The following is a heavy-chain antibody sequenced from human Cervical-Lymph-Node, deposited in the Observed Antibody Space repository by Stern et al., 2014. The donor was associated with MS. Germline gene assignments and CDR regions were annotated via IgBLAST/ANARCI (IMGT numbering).Heavy chain of an antibody. CDR3: ARDSDYENSYAMDV. V-gene: IGHV1-69*06. Sequence: VQLEESGAEVKKPGSSVKVSCKASGGSLSNYGFSWVRQAPGQGLEWLGGLIPLFGTANYAQKFQGRVTLNADNSTSTVYMELSSLTSEDTAVYFCARDSDYENSYAMDVWGQGTTVTVSS. CDR1: GGSLSNYG. J-gene: IGHJ6*02. D-gene: IGHD5-12*01. CDR2: LIPLFGTA.